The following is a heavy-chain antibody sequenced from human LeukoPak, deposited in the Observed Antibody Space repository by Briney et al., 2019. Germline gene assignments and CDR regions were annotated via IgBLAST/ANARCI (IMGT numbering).Heavy chain of an antibody. D-gene: IGHD3-10*01. J-gene: IGHJ4*02. Sequence: GGSLRLSCAASGFTFSNSWMHWVRQAPGKGLVWVSRINKDGSRTWYADSVKGRFTIPRDNAKNTLSLQMNSLRAEDTAVYYCADFGSGYWGQGTLVTVSS. CDR3: ADFGSGY. CDR2: INKDGSRT. V-gene: IGHV3-74*01. CDR1: GFTFSNSW.